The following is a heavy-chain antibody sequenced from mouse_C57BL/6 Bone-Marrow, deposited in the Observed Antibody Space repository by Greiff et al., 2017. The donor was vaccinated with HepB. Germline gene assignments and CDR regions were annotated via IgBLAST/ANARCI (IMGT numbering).Heavy chain of an antibody. CDR2: ISAGGSYT. Sequence: EVQGVESGGGLVKPGGSLKLSCAASGFTFSSYAMSWVRQTPEKRLEWVATISAGGSYTYYPDNVKGRFTISRDNAKNNLYLQMSHLKSEDTAMYYCARGYYGSSYDWYFDVWGTGTTVTVSS. J-gene: IGHJ1*03. V-gene: IGHV5-4*01. D-gene: IGHD1-1*01. CDR3: ARGYYGSSYDWYFDV. CDR1: GFTFSSYA.